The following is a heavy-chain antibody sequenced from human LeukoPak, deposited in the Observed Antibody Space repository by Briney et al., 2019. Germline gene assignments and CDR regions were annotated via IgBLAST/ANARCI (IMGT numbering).Heavy chain of an antibody. CDR2: IYYSGST. J-gene: IGHJ4*02. CDR3: ARSTTTVNYFDY. CDR1: GGSINSYY. Sequence: PSETLSLTRTVSGGSINSYYWSWIRQPPRKGLEWIGYIYYSGSTTYNPSLKSRVTISVDTSKSHFSLKLTSVTAADTAVYYCARSTTTVNYFDYWGQGTLVTVSS. V-gene: IGHV4-59*01. D-gene: IGHD1-1*01.